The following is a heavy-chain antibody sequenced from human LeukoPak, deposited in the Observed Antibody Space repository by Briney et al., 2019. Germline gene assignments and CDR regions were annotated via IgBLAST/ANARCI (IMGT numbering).Heavy chain of an antibody. Sequence: SETLSLTCTVSGGSISSYYWSWIRQPPGKGLEWIGYIYYSGSTNYNPSLKSRVTISVDTSKNQLSLKLSSVTAADTAVYYCARGKYHPSYYYYMDVWGKGTTVTVSS. CDR3: ARGKYHPSYYYYMDV. J-gene: IGHJ6*03. CDR1: GGSISSYY. V-gene: IGHV4-59*01. D-gene: IGHD2-2*01. CDR2: IYYSGST.